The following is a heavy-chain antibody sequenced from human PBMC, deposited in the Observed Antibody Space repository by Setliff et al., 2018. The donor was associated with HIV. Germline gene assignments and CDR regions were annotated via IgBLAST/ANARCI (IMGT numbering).Heavy chain of an antibody. CDR3: ARTRSGPYYGEMNWFDP. CDR1: GVSISGYY. Sequence: SETLSLTCTVSGVSISGYYWSWIRQPPGKGLEWIGYIYTSGTTSYNPSLKSRVTISVDTSKNQFSLKLNSVTAADTAVYYWARTRSGPYYGEMNWFDPWGQGILVTVSS. CDR2: IYTSGTT. V-gene: IGHV4-4*08. D-gene: IGHD3-10*01. J-gene: IGHJ5*02.